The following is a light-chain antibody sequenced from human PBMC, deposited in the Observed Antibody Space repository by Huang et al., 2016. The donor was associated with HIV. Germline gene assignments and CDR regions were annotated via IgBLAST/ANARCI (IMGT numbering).Light chain of an antibody. Sequence: ERVLTQSPGTLSVSPGERATLSCRTSQGIGNSLAWYQLKPGQAPRLLIYETFIRASEIPARFSGGGSEIDFTLTISGLQSEDSAVYYCQQYHEWPRTFGQRTKVEIK. CDR1: QGIGNS. CDR3: QQYHEWPRT. J-gene: IGKJ2*01. CDR2: ETF. V-gene: IGKV3-15*01.